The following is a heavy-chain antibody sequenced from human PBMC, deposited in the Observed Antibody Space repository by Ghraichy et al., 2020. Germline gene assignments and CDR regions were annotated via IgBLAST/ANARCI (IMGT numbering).Heavy chain of an antibody. J-gene: IGHJ4*02. Sequence: GGSLRLSCAASGFTFDDYAMHWVRQAPGKGLEWVSLISWDGGTTYYADSVKGRFTISRDNSKNSLYLQMNSLRAEDTALYYCAKAVAAAGPAYFDYWGQGTLVTVSS. CDR3: AKAVAAAGPAYFDY. D-gene: IGHD6-13*01. CDR1: GFTFDDYA. CDR2: ISWDGGTT. V-gene: IGHV3-43D*03.